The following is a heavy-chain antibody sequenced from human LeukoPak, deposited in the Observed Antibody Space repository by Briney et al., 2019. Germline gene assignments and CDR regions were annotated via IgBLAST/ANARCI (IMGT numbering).Heavy chain of an antibody. V-gene: IGHV3-66*01. CDR3: TKGQTNPFDF. D-gene: IGHD1-14*01. J-gene: IGHJ4*02. Sequence: GGSLRLSCAASGLTVSSNYMSWVRQAPGKGLEWVSVIYSGGSTYYADSMKGRFAISRDDSKNTLHLQMNSLRAEDTAMYYCTKGQTNPFDFWGQGTLVTVSS. CDR2: IYSGGST. CDR1: GLTVSSNY.